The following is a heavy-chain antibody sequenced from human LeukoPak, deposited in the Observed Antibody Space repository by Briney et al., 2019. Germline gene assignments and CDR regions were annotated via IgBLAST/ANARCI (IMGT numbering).Heavy chain of an antibody. CDR3: AREPHVQDYGGERGPDGFDY. D-gene: IGHD4-23*01. CDR2: ISYDGSNK. CDR1: GFTFSSYA. Sequence: TGGSLRLSCAASGFTFSSYAMHWVRQAPGKGLEWVAVISYDGSNKYYADSVKGRFTISRDNPKNTLYLQMNSLRAEDTAVYYCAREPHVQDYGGERGPDGFDYWGQGTLVTVSS. V-gene: IGHV3-30-3*01. J-gene: IGHJ4*02.